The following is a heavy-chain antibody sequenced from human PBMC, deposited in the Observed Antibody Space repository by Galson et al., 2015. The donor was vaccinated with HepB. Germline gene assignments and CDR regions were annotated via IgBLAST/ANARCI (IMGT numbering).Heavy chain of an antibody. CDR2: INHSGST. V-gene: IGHV4-34*01. Sequence: ETLSLTCAVYGGSFSGYYWSWIRQPPGKGLEWIGEINHSGSTNYNPSLKSRVTISVDTSKNQFSLKLSSVTAADTAVYYCARGLRSGYYTGIYFDYWGQGTLVTVSS. J-gene: IGHJ4*02. D-gene: IGHD3-3*01. CDR1: GGSFSGYY. CDR3: ARGLRSGYYTGIYFDY.